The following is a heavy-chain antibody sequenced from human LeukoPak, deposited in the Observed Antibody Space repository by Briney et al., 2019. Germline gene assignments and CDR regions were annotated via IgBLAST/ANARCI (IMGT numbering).Heavy chain of an antibody. CDR3: AKAGRKLGNYYYYYGMDV. Sequence: GGSLRLSCAASGFTFSSYAMSWVRQAPGKGLEWVSAISGGGGSAYYADSVKGRFTISRDNSKNTLYLQMNSLRAEDTAVYYCAKAGRKLGNYYYYYGMDVWGQGTTVTVSS. J-gene: IGHJ6*02. V-gene: IGHV3-23*01. D-gene: IGHD1-14*01. CDR1: GFTFSSYA. CDR2: ISGGGGSA.